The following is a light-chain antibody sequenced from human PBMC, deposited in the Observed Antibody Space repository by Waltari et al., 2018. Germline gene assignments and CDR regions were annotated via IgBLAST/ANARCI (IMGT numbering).Light chain of an antibody. CDR1: RNIGSS. CDR2: FAS. J-gene: IGKJ4*01. V-gene: IGKV6-21*02. CDR3: HQSSRVPFT. Sequence: EIVLTQSPDFQSVTPGEKVTITCRASRNIGSSLHWYQQKPDQSPKLLIKFASQSISGVPSRFSGSGSGTDFTLSINSLEAEDAATFYCHQSSRVPFTFGGGTKVEIK.